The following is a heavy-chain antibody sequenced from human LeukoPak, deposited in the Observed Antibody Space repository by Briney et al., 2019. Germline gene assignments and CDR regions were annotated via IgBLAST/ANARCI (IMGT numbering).Heavy chain of an antibody. CDR1: GLTFSSYG. CDR3: ARDLSGWYYFDY. J-gene: IGHJ4*02. Sequence: GGSLRLSCAASGLTFSSYGMHWVRQAPGKGLEWVAVIWYDGSNKYYADSVKGRFTISRDNSKNTLYLQMNSLRAEDTAVYYCARDLSGWYYFDYWGQGTLVTVSS. V-gene: IGHV3-33*01. CDR2: IWYDGSNK. D-gene: IGHD6-19*01.